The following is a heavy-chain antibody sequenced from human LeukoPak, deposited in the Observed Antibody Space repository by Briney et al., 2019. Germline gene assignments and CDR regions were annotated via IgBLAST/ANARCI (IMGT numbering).Heavy chain of an antibody. J-gene: IGHJ3*02. CDR2: IIPIFGTA. V-gene: IGHV1-69*13. CDR3: ARVRYFDWLPDDAFDI. CDR1: GGTFSSYA. D-gene: IGHD3-9*01. Sequence: ASVKVSCKASGGTFSSYAISWVRQAPGQGLEWMGGIIPIFGTANYAQKFQGRVTITADESTSTAYMELSSLRSEDTAVYYCARVRYFDWLPDDAFDIWGQGTMVTVSS.